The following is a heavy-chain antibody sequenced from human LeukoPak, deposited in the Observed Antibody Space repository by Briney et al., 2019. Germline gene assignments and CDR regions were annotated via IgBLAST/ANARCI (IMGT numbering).Heavy chain of an antibody. CDR1: GYTFTGYY. V-gene: IGHV1-18*04. J-gene: IGHJ4*02. Sequence: ASVKVSCKASGYTFTGYYMHWVRQAPGQGLEWMGWINPNSGNTNYAQKLQGRVTMTTDTSTSTAYMELRSLRSDDTAVYYCARDLAGYFETAYWGQGTLVTVSS. CDR2: INPNSGNT. D-gene: IGHD3-9*01. CDR3: ARDLAGYFETAY.